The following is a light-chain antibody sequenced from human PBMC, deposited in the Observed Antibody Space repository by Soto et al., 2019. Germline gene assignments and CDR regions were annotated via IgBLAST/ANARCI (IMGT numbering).Light chain of an antibody. CDR3: QQYNTWPPYT. CDR1: QSVSSN. CDR2: GAS. J-gene: IGKJ2*01. Sequence: EILMTQSPATLSVSPGERATLSCRASQSVSSNLAWYQQKPGQAPRLLIYGASSRATGIPARFSGSGSGTEFTLTIRSLQPEDFAVYYCQQYNTWPPYTFGQGTKLEIK. V-gene: IGKV3-15*01.